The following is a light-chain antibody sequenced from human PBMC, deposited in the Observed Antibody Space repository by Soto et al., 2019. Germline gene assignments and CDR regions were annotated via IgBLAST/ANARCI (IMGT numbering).Light chain of an antibody. V-gene: IGKV1-5*03. Sequence: DIQMTQSPSTLSASVGDRVTITCRASQSISSWLAWYQQKPGKAPKLLIYTASSLESGVPSRCSGSGAGTEFTLTISSLQPDDFATYYCQQYNSYWTFGQGTKVEIK. CDR1: QSISSW. CDR2: TAS. CDR3: QQYNSYWT. J-gene: IGKJ1*01.